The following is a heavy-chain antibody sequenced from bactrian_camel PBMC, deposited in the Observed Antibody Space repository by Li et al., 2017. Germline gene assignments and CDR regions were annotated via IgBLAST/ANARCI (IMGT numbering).Heavy chain of an antibody. CDR3: SALRLDGSGTCWDRLSTVENTY. CDR2: LFTGSGRT. D-gene: IGHD6*01. Sequence: HVQLVESGGGSVQAGGSLRLSCVGSGYSYRSSCMGWFRQSPGNEREGVAALFTGSGRTAYADSVKGRFTISRDMSKNTIDLQMSSLTPEDTGMYICSALRLDGSGTCWDRLSTVENTYSGQGTQVTVS. CDR1: GYSYRSSC. V-gene: IGHV3S54*01. J-gene: IGHJ4*01.